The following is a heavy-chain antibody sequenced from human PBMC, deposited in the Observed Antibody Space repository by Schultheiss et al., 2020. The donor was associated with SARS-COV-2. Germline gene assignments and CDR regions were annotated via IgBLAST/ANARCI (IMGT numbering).Heavy chain of an antibody. CDR2: ISSSGSTI. Sequence: GGSLRLSCAASGFTFSSYEMNWVRQAPGKGLEWVSYISSSGSTIYYADSVKGRFTISRDNAKNSLYLQMNSLRAEDTAVYYCARLSIAARLFDYWGQGTLVTSPQ. J-gene: IGHJ4*02. D-gene: IGHD6-6*01. V-gene: IGHV3-48*03. CDR1: GFTFSSYE. CDR3: ARLSIAARLFDY.